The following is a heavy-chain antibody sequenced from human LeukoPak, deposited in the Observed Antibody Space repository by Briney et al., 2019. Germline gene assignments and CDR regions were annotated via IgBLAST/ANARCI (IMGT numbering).Heavy chain of an antibody. CDR2: INPKSGDT. Sequence: ASVKVSCKASGYTFTDYYMHWVRQAPGQGLEWMGWINPKSGDTKYAQESQGWVTITRDTSISTAYIERSRSRSDDTAMYDCARGSPVAAAGTAYSHHWGQGTLVTVSS. CDR3: ARGSPVAAAGTAYSHH. D-gene: IGHD6-13*01. J-gene: IGHJ1*01. CDR1: GYTFTDYY. V-gene: IGHV1-2*04.